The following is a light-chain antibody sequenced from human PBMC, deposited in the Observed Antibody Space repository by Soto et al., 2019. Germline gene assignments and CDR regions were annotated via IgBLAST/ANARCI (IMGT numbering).Light chain of an antibody. CDR1: QSVLSKNNKY. CDR2: WAS. V-gene: IGKV4-1*01. CDR3: QQYHSDPIT. J-gene: IGKJ5*01. Sequence: DIVMTQSPDSLPVSLGESATINCKSSQSVLSKNNKYLAWFQQKPGQPPRLFIYWASTRGSGVPDRFSGSGSGTDFTLTISNVEAEDVAIYYCQQYHSDPITFGQGTRLEIK.